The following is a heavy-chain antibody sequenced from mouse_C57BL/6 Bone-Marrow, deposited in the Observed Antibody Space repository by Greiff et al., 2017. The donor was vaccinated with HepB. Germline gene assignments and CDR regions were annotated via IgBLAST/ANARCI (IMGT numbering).Heavy chain of an antibody. CDR2: IYPRSGNT. CDR1: GYTFTSYG. Sequence: VKLMESGAELARPGASVKLSCKASGYTFTSYGISWVKQRTGQGLEWIGEIYPRSGNTYYNVKFKGKATLTADKSSSTAYMESRSLTAEDSAVYFCARSPLPPFDYWGQGTTLTVSS. CDR3: ARSPLPPFDY. V-gene: IGHV1-81*01. J-gene: IGHJ2*01. D-gene: IGHD2-10*01.